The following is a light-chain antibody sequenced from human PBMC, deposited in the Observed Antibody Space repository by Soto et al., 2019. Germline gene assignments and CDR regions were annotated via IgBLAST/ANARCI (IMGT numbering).Light chain of an antibody. V-gene: IGLV1-47*01. J-gene: IGLJ1*01. CDR3: AAWDNSLSGYV. CDR1: SPNIGSNY. CDR2: RNN. Sequence: QSVLTQPPSASGTPGQRVTISCSGSSPNIGSNYVYWYQQFPGTAPKLLIYRNNQRPSGVPDRFSGSKSGTSASLAISGLRSEDEADYYCAAWDNSLSGYVFGTATKLTVL.